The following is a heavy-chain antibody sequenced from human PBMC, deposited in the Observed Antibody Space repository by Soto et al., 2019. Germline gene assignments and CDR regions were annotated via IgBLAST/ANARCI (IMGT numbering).Heavy chain of an antibody. CDR2: ISSNGGST. V-gene: IGHV3-64D*08. J-gene: IGHJ5*02. D-gene: IGHD2-15*01. CDR1: GFTFSSYA. Sequence: GGSLRLSCSASGFTFSSYAMHWVRQAPGKGLEYVSAISSNGGSTYYADSVKGRFTISRDNSKNTLYLQMSSLRAEDTAVYYCVKDASGGSWFYNWFDPWGQGTLVTVSS. CDR3: VKDASGGSWFYNWFDP.